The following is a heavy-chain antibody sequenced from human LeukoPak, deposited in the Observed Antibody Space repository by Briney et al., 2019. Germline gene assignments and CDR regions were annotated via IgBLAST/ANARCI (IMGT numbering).Heavy chain of an antibody. D-gene: IGHD3-3*01. V-gene: IGHV4-39*01. CDR1: GGSISSSSYY. CDR3: ARHLATICGVVPNCWFDP. Sequence: KTSETLSLTCTVSGGSISSSSYYWGWIRQPPGKELEWIVSIYYSGSTYYNPSLKSRVTISVDTSKNQFSLKLSSVTAADTAVYYCARHLATICGVVPNCWFDPWGQGTLVTVSS. CDR2: IYYSGST. J-gene: IGHJ5*02.